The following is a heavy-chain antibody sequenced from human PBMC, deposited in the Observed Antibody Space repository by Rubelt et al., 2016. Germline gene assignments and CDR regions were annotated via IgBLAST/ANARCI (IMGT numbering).Heavy chain of an antibody. Sequence: QLQLQESGPGLVKPSETLSLTCTVSAGSISRSTSYWGWIRQAPGKGLEWIGSIDYSGSSYYNPSLKSRVTISVDSSKNQFALRLGSGTAADTAVDYCAREGGSGYDSGFDIWGQGTMVTVSS. J-gene: IGHJ3*02. CDR3: AREGGSGYDSGFDI. CDR2: IDYSGSS. V-gene: IGHV4-39*02. D-gene: IGHD5-12*01. CDR1: AGSISRSTSY.